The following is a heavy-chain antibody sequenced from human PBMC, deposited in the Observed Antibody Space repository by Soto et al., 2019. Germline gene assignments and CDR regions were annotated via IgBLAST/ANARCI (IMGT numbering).Heavy chain of an antibody. Sequence: GSLRLSCAASGFTFSNAWMNWVRQAPGKGLEWVGRIKSKTDGGTTDYAAPVKGRFTISRDDSKNTLYLQMNSLKTEDTAVYYCTTIAVAGNPTRFDYYYYYGMDVWGQGTTVTVSS. D-gene: IGHD6-19*01. CDR3: TTIAVAGNPTRFDYYYYYGMDV. V-gene: IGHV3-15*07. CDR2: IKSKTDGGTT. J-gene: IGHJ6*02. CDR1: GFTFSNAW.